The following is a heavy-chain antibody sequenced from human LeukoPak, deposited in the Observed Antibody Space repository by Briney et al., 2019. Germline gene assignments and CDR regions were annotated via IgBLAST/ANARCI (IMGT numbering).Heavy chain of an antibody. CDR3: MRRTGSEGDGFDI. Sequence: SETLSLTCSISGDSISSRYWSWIRQPPGKGLEWIGYIYNGGNFNYNPSLKSRVTISADTSKNQLSLTLTSVTAADTAVYFCMRRTGSEGDGFDIWGRGTMVTVSS. D-gene: IGHD1-14*01. J-gene: IGHJ3*02. CDR2: IYNGGNF. V-gene: IGHV4-59*11. CDR1: GDSISSRY.